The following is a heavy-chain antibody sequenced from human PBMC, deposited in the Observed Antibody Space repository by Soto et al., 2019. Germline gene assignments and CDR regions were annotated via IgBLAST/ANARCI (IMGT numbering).Heavy chain of an antibody. V-gene: IGHV3-11*05. CDR1: GFTFSDYY. CDR3: ARGFVVVPAAIYYYYGMEV. CDR2: ISSSSSYT. D-gene: IGHD2-2*01. Sequence: QVQLVESGGGLVKPGGSLRLSCAASGFTFSDYYMSWIRQAPGKGLEWVSYISSSSSYTNYADSVKGRFTISRDNAKNSLYLQMTSLRAEDTAVYYCARGFVVVPAAIYYYYGMEVWGQGPTVTVSS. J-gene: IGHJ6*02.